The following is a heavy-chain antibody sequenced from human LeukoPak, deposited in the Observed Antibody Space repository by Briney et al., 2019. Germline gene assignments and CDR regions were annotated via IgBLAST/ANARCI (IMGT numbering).Heavy chain of an antibody. Sequence: GGSLRLSCAASGFTFSSYAMSWVRQAPGKGLEWVSAISGSGGSTYYADSVKGRFTISRDNSKNTLYLQMNSLRAEDTAAYYCAKPYGDYEGFWFDPWGQGTLVTVSS. D-gene: IGHD4-17*01. V-gene: IGHV3-23*01. CDR1: GFTFSSYA. CDR2: ISGSGGST. CDR3: AKPYGDYEGFWFDP. J-gene: IGHJ5*02.